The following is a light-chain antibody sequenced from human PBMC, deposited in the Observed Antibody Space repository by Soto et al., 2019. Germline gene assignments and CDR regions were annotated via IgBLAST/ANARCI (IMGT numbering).Light chain of an antibody. J-gene: IGKJ3*01. CDR1: RSISRS. Sequence: DIQMTQSPSTLSASVGDRVTITCRASRSISRSLAWYQQKSGKAPKLLIYDASSLASGVPSRFSGSGFGTEFTLTISGLQPDDFATYYCQQYQSYFLPFGPGTTVDMK. CDR3: QQYQSYFLP. V-gene: IGKV1-5*01. CDR2: DAS.